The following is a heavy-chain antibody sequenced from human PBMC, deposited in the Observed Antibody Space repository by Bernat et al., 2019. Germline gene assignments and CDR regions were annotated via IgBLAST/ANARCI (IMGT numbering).Heavy chain of an antibody. CDR2: SRNKDKTFTT. Sequence: EVQLVESGGGLVQPGGSLRLSCAASGFTFSDHYMDWVRQAPGKGLEWVGRSRNKDKTFTTEEAASVKGRFTISRDESKNSLYMQMNSLKTEDTAVYYCARASSYSGTYETRNYFDSWGQGTLVTVSA. D-gene: IGHD1-26*01. J-gene: IGHJ4*02. CDR3: ARASSYSGTYETRNYFDS. CDR1: GFTFSDHY. V-gene: IGHV3-72*01.